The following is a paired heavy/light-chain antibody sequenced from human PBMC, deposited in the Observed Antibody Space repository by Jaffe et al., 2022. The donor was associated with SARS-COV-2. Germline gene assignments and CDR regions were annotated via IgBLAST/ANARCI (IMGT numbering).Heavy chain of an antibody. J-gene: IGHJ4*02. Sequence: EVQLVESGGGLVEPGGSLRLSCAASGLTFSDYGMYWVRQAPGKGLECVSAIGTSSSNTHYADSVKGRFTISRDNSKNTLYLQMNSLRPEDTAIYYCASTVWAVNNYWGQGTLVTVSS. CDR2: IGTSSSNT. D-gene: IGHD3-16*01. V-gene: IGHV3-23*04. CDR3: ASTVWAVNNY. CDR1: GLTFSDYG.
Light chain of an antibody. V-gene: IGKV2-30*01. CDR1: QSLVYSDGNNY. CDR3: MQGIQWPYT. Sequence: DVVMTQSPLSLPVTLGQPASISCRSSQSLVYSDGNNYLNWFQQRPGQSPRRLIYKVSNRDSGVPDRFSGSGSGTDFTLRISRVEAEDVGVYYCMQGIQWPYTFGQGTKLEIK. CDR2: KVS. J-gene: IGKJ2*01.